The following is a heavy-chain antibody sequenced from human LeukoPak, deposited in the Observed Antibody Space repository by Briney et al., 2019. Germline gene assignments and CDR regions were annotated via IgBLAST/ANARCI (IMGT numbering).Heavy chain of an antibody. V-gene: IGHV4-59*01. J-gene: IGHJ4*02. CDR1: GGSISSYY. CDR2: IYYSGST. CDR3: ARWAGTPIGFDY. Sequence: SETLSLTCTVSGGSISSYYWSWIRQPPGKGLEWIGYIYYSGSTNYNPSLKSRVTISVDTSKNQFSLKLSSVTAADTAVYYCARWAGTPIGFDYWGQGTLVTVSS. D-gene: IGHD1-1*01.